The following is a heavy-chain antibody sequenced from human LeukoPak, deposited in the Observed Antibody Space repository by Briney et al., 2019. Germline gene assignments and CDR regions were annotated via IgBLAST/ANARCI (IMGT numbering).Heavy chain of an antibody. CDR2: IIPIFGTA. V-gene: IGHV1-69*01. J-gene: IGHJ3*02. CDR3: AREGAVPYDSSGYYYPLDI. Sequence: SVKVSCKASGGTFSSFAISWVRQATGQGLEWMGGIIPIFGTANYAQKFQGRVTITADESTSTAYMELSRLRSEDTAVYYCAREGAVPYDSSGYYYPLDIWGQGTMVTVSS. D-gene: IGHD3-22*01. CDR1: GGTFSSFA.